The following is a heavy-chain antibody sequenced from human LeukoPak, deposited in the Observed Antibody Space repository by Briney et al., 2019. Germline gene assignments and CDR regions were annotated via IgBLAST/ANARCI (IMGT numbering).Heavy chain of an antibody. J-gene: IGHJ5*02. D-gene: IGHD3-3*01. CDR1: RFTFSSYW. V-gene: IGHV3-7*01. CDR2: RKKDGYEK. CDR3: ARDRFLEWLSLGGFDP. Sequence: GGSLRLSCAASRFTFSSYWMSWVRQAPGKGLEWVANRKKDGYEKYYVDSVKGRFTISRDNAKNSLYLQMKSLRAEDTAVYYCARDRFLEWLSLGGFDPWGQGTLVTLSS.